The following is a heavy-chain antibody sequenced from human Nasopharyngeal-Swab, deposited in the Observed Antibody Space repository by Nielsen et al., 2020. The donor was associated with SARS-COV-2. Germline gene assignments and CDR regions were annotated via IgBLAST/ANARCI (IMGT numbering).Heavy chain of an antibody. CDR3: AKDATRMIVVVITVLAFDI. Sequence: GEPLKISCAASGFTFSSYAMSWVRQAPGKGLEWVSAISGSGGSTYYADSVKGRFTISRDNSKNTLYLQMNSLRAEDTAVYYCAKDATRMIVVVITVLAFDIWGQGTMVTVSS. CDR2: ISGSGGST. J-gene: IGHJ3*02. CDR1: GFTFSSYA. D-gene: IGHD3-22*01. V-gene: IGHV3-23*01.